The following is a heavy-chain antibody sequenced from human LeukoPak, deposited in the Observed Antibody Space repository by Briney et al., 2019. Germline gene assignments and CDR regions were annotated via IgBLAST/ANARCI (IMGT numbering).Heavy chain of an antibody. CDR3: TRLVFGGNGNDY. CDR2: IRSKANSYAT. V-gene: IGHV3-73*01. Sequence: GGSLRLSCAASGFTLSGSAMHWVRQASGKGLEWVGRIRSKANSYATAYAASVKGRFTISRDDSKNTAYLQMNSLKTEDTAVYYCTRLVFGGNGNDYWGQGTLVTVSS. D-gene: IGHD4-23*01. CDR1: GFTLSGSA. J-gene: IGHJ4*02.